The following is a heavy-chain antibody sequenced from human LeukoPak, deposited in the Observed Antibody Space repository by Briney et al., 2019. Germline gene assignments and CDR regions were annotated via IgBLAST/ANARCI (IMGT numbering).Heavy chain of an antibody. V-gene: IGHV5-51*01. CDR1: GYSFTTYW. CDR3: ARRGYSGYYFDY. CDR2: IYPGYSDT. J-gene: IGHJ4*02. Sequence: GEPLHIPCQGSGYSFTTYWIGSVRQMPGKGLGWMGSIYPGYSDTRYSPSFQGQVTISADKSISTAYLQWSSLKASDTAMYYCARRGYSGYYFDYWGQGTLVTVSS. D-gene: IGHD5-12*01.